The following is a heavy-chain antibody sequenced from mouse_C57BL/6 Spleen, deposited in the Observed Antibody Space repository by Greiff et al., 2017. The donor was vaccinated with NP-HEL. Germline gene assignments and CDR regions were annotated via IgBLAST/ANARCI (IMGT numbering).Heavy chain of an antibody. CDR1: GYTFTSYW. CDR3: ARSYYSNYVGVAWFAY. D-gene: IGHD2-5*01. Sequence: QVQLQQPGTELVKPGASVKLSCKASGYTFTSYWMHWVKQRPGQGLEWIGNINPSNGGTNYNETFKSKATLTVDKSSSTAYMQLSSLTSEDSAVYYGARSYYSNYVGVAWFAYWGQGTLVTVSA. V-gene: IGHV1-53*01. CDR2: INPSNGGT. J-gene: IGHJ3*01.